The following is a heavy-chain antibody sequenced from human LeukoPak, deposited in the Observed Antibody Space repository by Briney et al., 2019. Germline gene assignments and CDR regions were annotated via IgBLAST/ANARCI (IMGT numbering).Heavy chain of an antibody. CDR2: IKQGGSET. CDR3: ARPDRSDGDLDP. Sequence: GGSLRLSCVASGFTFRSYWMSWLRQAPGKGLEWVANIKQGGSETYYVDSVKGRFTISRDDAKNSLYLQMNNLRPEDTAIYYCARPDRSDGDLDPWGQGTLVTVSS. V-gene: IGHV3-7*01. CDR1: GFTFRSYW. J-gene: IGHJ5*02. D-gene: IGHD3-10*01.